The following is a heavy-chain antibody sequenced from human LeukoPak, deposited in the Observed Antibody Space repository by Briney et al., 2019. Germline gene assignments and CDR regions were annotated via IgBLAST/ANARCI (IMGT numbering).Heavy chain of an antibody. Sequence: PGGSLRLSCAASGFTFSSYWMHWVRQAPGKGLVWVSRINSDGSITSYADSVKGRFTISRDNAKNTLYLQMNSLRAEDTAVYYCARVTPLHWFDPWGQGTLVTVSS. V-gene: IGHV3-74*01. CDR2: INSDGSIT. CDR3: ARVTPLHWFDP. J-gene: IGHJ5*02. CDR1: GFTFSSYW.